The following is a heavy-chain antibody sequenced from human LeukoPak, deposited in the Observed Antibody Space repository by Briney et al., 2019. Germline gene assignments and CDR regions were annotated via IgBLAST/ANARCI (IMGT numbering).Heavy chain of an antibody. D-gene: IGHD1-1*01. Sequence: SETLSLTCTVSGGSIGNNNYYWAWIRQPPGKGLECIGSIYYSGSPYYNPSLKSRVTISVDTSKNQFSLRLSSVTAADTAVYYCATWRTAKTGFDYWSQGTLVTVSS. CDR2: IYYSGSP. CDR1: GGSIGNNNYY. J-gene: IGHJ4*02. CDR3: ATWRTAKTGFDY. V-gene: IGHV4-39*01.